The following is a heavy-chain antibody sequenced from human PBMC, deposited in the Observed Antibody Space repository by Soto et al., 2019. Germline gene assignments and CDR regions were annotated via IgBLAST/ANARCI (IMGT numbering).Heavy chain of an antibody. J-gene: IGHJ4*02. Sequence: PGGSLRLSCAASGFTFSNFAMSWVRQAPGKGLECVSLISGSGGSTSYADSVKGRFTVSRDNSKNTLYLQMNSLRAEDAAVYYCAKSAGSNAYYPNDYWGQGTLVTVSS. CDR3: AKSAGSNAYYPNDY. CDR2: ISGSGGST. CDR1: GFTFSNFA. D-gene: IGHD3-16*01. V-gene: IGHV3-23*01.